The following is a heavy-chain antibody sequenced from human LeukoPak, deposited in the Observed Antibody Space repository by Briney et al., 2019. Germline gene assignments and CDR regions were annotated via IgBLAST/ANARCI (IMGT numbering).Heavy chain of an antibody. Sequence: QPGGSLRLSCAASGFPFSSYAMSWVRQAPGKGLEWVSALSGSGGTTYYADSVKARFTISRDNSKNTLYLQVNSLRAEDTAVYYCANAISSGREYYFDYWGQGTLVTVSS. CDR1: GFPFSSYA. D-gene: IGHD6-19*01. V-gene: IGHV3-23*01. CDR2: LSGSGGTT. J-gene: IGHJ4*02. CDR3: ANAISSGREYYFDY.